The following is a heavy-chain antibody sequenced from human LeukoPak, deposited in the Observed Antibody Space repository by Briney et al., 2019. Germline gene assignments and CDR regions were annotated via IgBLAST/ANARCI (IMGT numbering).Heavy chain of an antibody. CDR2: ISNSGSHT. Sequence: GGSLRLSCAASGFTFSDYYMSWVRQAPGKGLEWVSYISNSGSHTMYADSVKGRFTISRDNAKNSLSLQVNSLRADDTAVYYCARDRNYYDSSGYYPYWGQGTLVTVSS. CDR3: ARDRNYYDSSGYYPY. V-gene: IGHV3-11*06. J-gene: IGHJ4*02. CDR1: GFTFSDYY. D-gene: IGHD3-22*01.